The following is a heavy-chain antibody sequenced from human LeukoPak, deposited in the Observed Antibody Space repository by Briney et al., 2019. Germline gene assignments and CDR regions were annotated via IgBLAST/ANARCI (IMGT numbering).Heavy chain of an antibody. J-gene: IGHJ4*02. Sequence: GGSLRLSCAASGFTFISYSIHWVRQAPGKGLEWVAFIRYDGSNKYYADSVKGRFTISRDNSKNTVYLQMNSLRAEDTAVYYCARGNGSGWPTPPYYFDYWGQGTLVTVSS. D-gene: IGHD6-19*01. CDR2: IRYDGSNK. CDR3: ARGNGSGWPTPPYYFDY. V-gene: IGHV3-30*02. CDR1: GFTFISYS.